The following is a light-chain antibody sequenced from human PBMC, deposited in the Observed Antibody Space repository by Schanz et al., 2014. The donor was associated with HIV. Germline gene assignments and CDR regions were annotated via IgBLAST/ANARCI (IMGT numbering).Light chain of an antibody. J-gene: IGLJ3*02. CDR2: GNN. Sequence: QSVLTQPPSVSGAPGQRVTISCTGSSSNIGTHYDVHWYQQLPGTAPKLLIYGNNNRPSGVPDRFSGSKSGTSASLAITGLQAEDEADYHCAAWDDRLNGPMFGGGTKLTVL. CDR1: SSNIGTHYD. V-gene: IGLV1-40*01. CDR3: AAWDDRLNGPM.